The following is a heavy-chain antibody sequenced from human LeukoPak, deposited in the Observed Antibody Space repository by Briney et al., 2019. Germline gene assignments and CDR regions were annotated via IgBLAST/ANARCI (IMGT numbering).Heavy chain of an antibody. V-gene: IGHV1-18*01. CDR1: GYTFTSYG. J-gene: IGHJ6*03. CDR3: ARVVGATRYYYYYMDV. D-gene: IGHD1-26*01. CDR2: ISAYNGNT. Sequence: ASVKVSCKASGYTFTSYGISWVRHAPGQGLEWMGWISAYNGNTNYAQKLQGRVTMTTDTSTSTAYMELRSLRSDDTAVYYCARVVGATRYYYYYMDVWGKGTTVTVSS.